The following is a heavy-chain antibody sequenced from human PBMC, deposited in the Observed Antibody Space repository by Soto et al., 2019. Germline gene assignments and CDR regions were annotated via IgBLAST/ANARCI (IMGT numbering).Heavy chain of an antibody. CDR2: ISSSSSTI. J-gene: IGHJ5*02. CDR3: ARDGANDCWSGLVNWFDP. Sequence: GGSLRLSCAASGFTFSSYSMNWVRQAPGKGLEWVSYISSSSSTIYYADSVKGRFTISRDNAKNSLYLQMNSLRAEDTAVYYCARDGANDCWSGLVNWFDPWGQGTLVTVSS. CDR1: GFTFSSYS. V-gene: IGHV3-48*01. D-gene: IGHD3-3*01.